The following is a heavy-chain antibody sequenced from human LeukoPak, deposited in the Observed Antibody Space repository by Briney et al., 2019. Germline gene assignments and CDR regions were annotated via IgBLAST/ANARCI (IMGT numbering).Heavy chain of an antibody. J-gene: IGHJ6*04. CDR1: GGTFSSYA. D-gene: IGHD2-2*01. CDR2: IIPIFGTA. Sequence: SVKVSCKASGGTFSSYAISWVRQAPGQGLKWMGGIIPIFGTANYAQKFQGRVTITADESTSTAYMELSSLRSEDTAVYYCARDLGYCSSTSCYLLYGMDVWGKGTTVTVSS. V-gene: IGHV1-69*13. CDR3: ARDLGYCSSTSCYLLYGMDV.